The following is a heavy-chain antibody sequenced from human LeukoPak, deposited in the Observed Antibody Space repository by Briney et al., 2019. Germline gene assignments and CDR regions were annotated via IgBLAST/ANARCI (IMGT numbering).Heavy chain of an antibody. CDR1: GFTFNTYN. CDR3: ARLYDGSAYHADHFDY. CDR2: ISSSSSHI. D-gene: IGHD3-22*01. J-gene: IGHJ4*02. Sequence: GSLRLSCAGSGFTFNTYNMNWVRQAPGKGLEWVSSISSSSSHIYYADSVKGRFTISRDNAKNSLYLQMNSLRAEDTAVYYCARLYDGSAYHADHFDYWGQGTLVIVSS. V-gene: IGHV3-21*01.